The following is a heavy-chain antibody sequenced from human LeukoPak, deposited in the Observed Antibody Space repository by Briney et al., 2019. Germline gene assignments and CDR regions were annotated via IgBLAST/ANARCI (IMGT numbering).Heavy chain of an antibody. V-gene: IGHV1-3*01. D-gene: IGHD1-26*01. J-gene: IGHJ4*02. CDR3: ATVKKWELSTFDY. CDR2: INAGNGNT. CDR1: GYTFTSYA. Sequence: ASVKVSCKASGYTFTSYAMHWVRQAPGQRLEWMGWINAGNGNTKYSQKFQGRVTMTEDTSTDTAYMELSSLRSEDTAVYYCATVKKWELSTFDYWGQGTLVTVSS.